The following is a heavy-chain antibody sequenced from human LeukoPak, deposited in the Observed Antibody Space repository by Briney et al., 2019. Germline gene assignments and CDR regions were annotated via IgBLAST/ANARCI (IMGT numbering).Heavy chain of an antibody. J-gene: IGHJ3*02. CDR2: INSDGSST. D-gene: IGHD6-6*01. V-gene: IGHV3-74*01. CDR3: STGSWHPFDI. CDR1: GFTFSSYW. Sequence: RGSLRLSCAASGFTFSSYWMHWVRQVPGKGLVWVSRINSDGSSTSYADSVKGRFTISRDNAKNTLYVQMNSLRAEYTAVYYCSTGSWHPFDIWGRGTMVTVSS.